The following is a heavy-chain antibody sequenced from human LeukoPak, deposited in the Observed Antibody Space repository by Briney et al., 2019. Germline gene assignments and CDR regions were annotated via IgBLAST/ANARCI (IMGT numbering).Heavy chain of an antibody. CDR2: ISSSSSYI. CDR1: GFTFSSYS. D-gene: IGHD3-10*01. J-gene: IGHJ3*02. Sequence: PGGSLRLSCAASGFTFSSYSMNWVRQAPGKGLEWVSSISSSSSYIYYADSVKGRLTISRDNAKNSLYLQMNSLRAEDTAVYYCAREGYYYDSGSYYITDAFDIWGQGTMVTVSS. CDR3: AREGYYYDSGSYYITDAFDI. V-gene: IGHV3-21*01.